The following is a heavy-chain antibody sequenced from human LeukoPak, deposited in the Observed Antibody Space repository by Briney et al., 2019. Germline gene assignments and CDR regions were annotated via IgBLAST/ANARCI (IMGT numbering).Heavy chain of an antibody. Sequence: PGGSLRLSCAASGFTFSSYAMSWVRQAPGRGLEWVSAISGSGGSTYYADSVKGRFTISRDNSKNTLYLQTNSLRAEDTAVYYCAKDRVVAATYYFDYWGQGTLVTVSS. V-gene: IGHV3-23*01. J-gene: IGHJ4*02. CDR3: AKDRVVAATYYFDY. CDR1: GFTFSSYA. CDR2: ISGSGGST. D-gene: IGHD2-15*01.